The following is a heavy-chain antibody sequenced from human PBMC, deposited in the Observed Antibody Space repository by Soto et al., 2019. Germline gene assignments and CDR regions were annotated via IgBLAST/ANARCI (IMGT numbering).Heavy chain of an antibody. J-gene: IGHJ6*02. CDR2: ISSSSSYI. Sequence: GGSLRLSCAASGFTFSSYSMNWVRQAPGKGLEWVSSISSSSSYIYYADSVKGRFTISRDNAKNSLYLQMNSLRAEDTAVYYCARDRYCSGGSCYYYYYYGMDVWGQGTTVTVSS. D-gene: IGHD2-15*01. CDR3: ARDRYCSGGSCYYYYYYGMDV. V-gene: IGHV3-21*01. CDR1: GFTFSSYS.